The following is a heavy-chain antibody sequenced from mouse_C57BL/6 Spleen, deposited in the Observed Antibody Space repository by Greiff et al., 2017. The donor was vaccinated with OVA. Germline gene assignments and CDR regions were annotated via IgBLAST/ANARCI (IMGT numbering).Heavy chain of an antibody. D-gene: IGHD1-1*01. CDR2: IYPRDGST. CDR1: GYTFTDHT. Sequence: VQLQQSDAELVKPGASVKISCKVSGYTFTDHTIHWMKQRPEQGLEWIGYIYPRDGSTKYNEKFKGKATLTADKSSSTAYMQLNSLTSEDSAVYFCAREGVYYGSSYDAMDYWGQGTSVTVSS. J-gene: IGHJ4*01. CDR3: AREGVYYGSSYDAMDY. V-gene: IGHV1-78*01.